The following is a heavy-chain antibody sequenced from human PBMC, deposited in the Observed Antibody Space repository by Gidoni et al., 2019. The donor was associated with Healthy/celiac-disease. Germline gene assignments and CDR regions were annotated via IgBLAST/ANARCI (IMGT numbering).Heavy chain of an antibody. CDR1: GFTVSRHY. CDR2: IYSGGST. V-gene: IGHV3-66*02. J-gene: IGHJ6*02. CDR3: ARDLPPDCSSTSCYRAYYGMDV. Sequence: EVQLVESGGGLVQPGGSMRLSCAASGFTVSRHYMSGVRQAPGKGLVWFSVIYSGGSTYYAVSVKGRFTISRDNSKNTLYLQMNSLRAEDTAVYYCARDLPPDCSSTSCYRAYYGMDVWGQGTTVTVSS. D-gene: IGHD2-2*01.